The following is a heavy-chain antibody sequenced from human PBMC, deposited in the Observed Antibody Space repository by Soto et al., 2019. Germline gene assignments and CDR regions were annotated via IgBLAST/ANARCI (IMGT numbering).Heavy chain of an antibody. CDR1: GFTVSSNY. J-gene: IGHJ2*01. Sequence: EVQLVETGGGLIQPGGSLRLSCAASGFTVSSNYMSWVRQAPGKGLEWVSVIYSGGSTYYADSVKGRFTISRDNSKNTLDLQMNSLRAEDTAVYYCAGPSSGWSAHTGPGYFDLWGRCTVVTVTS. V-gene: IGHV3-53*02. CDR2: IYSGGST. CDR3: AGPSSGWSAHTGPGYFDL. D-gene: IGHD6-19*01.